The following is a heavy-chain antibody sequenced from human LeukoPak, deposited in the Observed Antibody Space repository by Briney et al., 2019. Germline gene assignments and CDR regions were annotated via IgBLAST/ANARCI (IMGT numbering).Heavy chain of an antibody. CDR3: ARGVYSYGLYYYYGMDV. CDR2: INPSGGST. D-gene: IGHD5-18*01. Sequence: GASVKVSCTASGYTFTSYYMHWVRQAPGQGLEWMGIINPSGGSTSYAQKFQGRVTMTRDTSTSTVYMELSSLRSEDTAVYYCARGVYSYGLYYYYGMDVWGQGTTVTVSS. CDR1: GYTFTSYY. J-gene: IGHJ6*02. V-gene: IGHV1-46*01.